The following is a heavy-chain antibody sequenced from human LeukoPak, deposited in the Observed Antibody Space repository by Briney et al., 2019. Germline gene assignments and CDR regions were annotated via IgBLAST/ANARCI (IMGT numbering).Heavy chain of an antibody. J-gene: IGHJ4*02. CDR2: IYTSGST. Sequence: SQTLSLTCTVSGGSISSGSYYWSWIRQPAGKGLEWIGRIYTSGSTNYNPSLKSRVTISVDTSKNQFSLKLSSVTAADTAVYYCARGAAMVSLDYWGQGTLVTVSS. D-gene: IGHD5-18*01. V-gene: IGHV4-61*02. CDR1: GGSISSGSYY. CDR3: ARGAAMVSLDY.